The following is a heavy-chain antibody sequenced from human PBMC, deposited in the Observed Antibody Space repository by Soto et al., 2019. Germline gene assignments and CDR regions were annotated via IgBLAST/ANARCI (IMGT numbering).Heavy chain of an antibody. CDR1: GGSFSGYY. Sequence: SETLSLTCAVDGGSFSGYYGTWIRQPPGKGLEWIGEINHSGSTNYNPSLKSRVTISVDTSKNQFSLKLSSVTAADTAVYYCARLNGYCISTNCHGYYGMDVWGQGTTVT. V-gene: IGHV4-34*01. D-gene: IGHD2-2*03. CDR3: ARLNGYCISTNCHGYYGMDV. J-gene: IGHJ6*02. CDR2: INHSGST.